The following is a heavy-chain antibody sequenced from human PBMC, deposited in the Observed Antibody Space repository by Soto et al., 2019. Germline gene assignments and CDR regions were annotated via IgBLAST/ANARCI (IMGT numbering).Heavy chain of an antibody. CDR1: GFTFSSYA. V-gene: IGHV3-30-3*01. J-gene: IGHJ4*02. Sequence: QVQLVESGGGVVQPGRSLRLSCAASGFTFSSYAMHWFRQATGKGLEWVAVISYDGSNKYYADSVKCRFTISRDKSKTTMYLHMTSLRAEDTAVYYFARKKGSWSYESLFDYWGQGTL. CDR2: ISYDGSNK. D-gene: IGHD6-13*01. CDR3: ARKKGSWSYESLFDY.